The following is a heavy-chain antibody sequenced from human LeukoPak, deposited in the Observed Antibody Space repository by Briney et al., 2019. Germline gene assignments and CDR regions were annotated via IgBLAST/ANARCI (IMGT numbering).Heavy chain of an antibody. Sequence: SETLSLTCTVSGGSVSSGSYYWSWIRQPRGKGLEWIGYIYYSGSTNYNPSLKSRVTISVDTSKNQFSLKLSPVTAADTAVYYCARSFLVGYYYMDVWGKGTAVTVSS. CDR2: IYYSGST. CDR1: GGSVSSGSYY. D-gene: IGHD2-8*02. V-gene: IGHV4-61*01. CDR3: ARSFLVGYYYMDV. J-gene: IGHJ6*03.